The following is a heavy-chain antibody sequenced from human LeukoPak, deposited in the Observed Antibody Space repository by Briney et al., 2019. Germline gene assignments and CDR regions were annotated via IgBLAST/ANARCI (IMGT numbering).Heavy chain of an antibody. J-gene: IGHJ4*02. D-gene: IGHD2/OR15-2a*01. CDR3: ARSGEYGSFDD. V-gene: IGHV3-21*01. Sequence: GGSLTLSCAASGFTFSSYSMNWVRQAPGKGLEWVSSISSSSSYIYYADSVKGRFTISRDNAKHSLHLQMNSLRAEDTAVYYCARSGEYGSFDDCGQGTLVTVSS. CDR2: ISSSSSYI. CDR1: GFTFSSYS.